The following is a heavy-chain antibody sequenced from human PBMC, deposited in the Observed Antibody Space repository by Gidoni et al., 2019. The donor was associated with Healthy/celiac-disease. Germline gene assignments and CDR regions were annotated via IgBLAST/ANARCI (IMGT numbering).Heavy chain of an antibody. CDR3: TRRRGDCYFDY. CDR2: IYYSGRT. V-gene: IGHV4-59*01. D-gene: IGHD2-21*02. CDR1: GGSISSYY. Sequence: QVQLQESGPGLVKPSETLSLTCTVSGGSISSYYWSWIRQPPGKGLEWIGYIYYSGRTNYNPSLKSRVTISVDTSKNQFSLKLSSVTAADTAVYYCTRRRGDCYFDYWGQGTLVTVSS. J-gene: IGHJ4*02.